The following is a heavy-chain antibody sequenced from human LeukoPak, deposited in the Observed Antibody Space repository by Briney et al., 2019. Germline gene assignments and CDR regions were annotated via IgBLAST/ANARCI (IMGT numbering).Heavy chain of an antibody. D-gene: IGHD2-21*01. CDR3: ARPHHCAGDC. CDR1: GSTASDDY. J-gene: IGHJ4*02. Sequence: GGSLRLSCAASGSTASDDYMSWVRQAPGKGLEWVSIIYTGGNSDYVDSVKGRFTVSRDNSKNTLYLQMNNVRVEDTAVYYCARPHHCAGDCWGQGTLVTVSS. CDR2: IYTGGNS. V-gene: IGHV3-66*02.